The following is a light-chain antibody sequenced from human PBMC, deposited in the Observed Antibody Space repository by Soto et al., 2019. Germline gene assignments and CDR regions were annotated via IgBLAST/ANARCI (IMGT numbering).Light chain of an antibody. CDR1: SSNIGSNT. Sequence: QSVLTQPHSASGTPGQRVTISCSGSSSNIGSNTVNWYQQLPGTAPKLLIYSNNQRPSGVPDRFSGSKSGNSASLAISGLQSEYEADYYCSAWDDSLNGPVFGGGTKLTV. V-gene: IGLV1-44*01. J-gene: IGLJ3*02. CDR3: SAWDDSLNGPV. CDR2: SNN.